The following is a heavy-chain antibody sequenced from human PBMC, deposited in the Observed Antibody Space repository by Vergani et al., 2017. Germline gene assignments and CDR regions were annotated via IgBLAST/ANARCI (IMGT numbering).Heavy chain of an antibody. CDR2: INNNGGST. J-gene: IGHJ2*01. CDR1: GFTFNSYA. V-gene: IGHV3-23*01. Sequence: QLLESGGGLIQPGGSLRLSCAASGFTFNSYAMTWVRQAPGKGLEWVSGINNNGGSTYYADSVKGRFTISRDNSKNTLYLQMTDLRAEDTATYYCAKAGYCSSTSCYTEWYFDLWGRGTLVTVSS. D-gene: IGHD2-2*02. CDR3: AKAGYCSSTSCYTEWYFDL.